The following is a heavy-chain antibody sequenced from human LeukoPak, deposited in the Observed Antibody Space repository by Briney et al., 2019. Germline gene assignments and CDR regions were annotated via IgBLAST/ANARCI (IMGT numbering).Heavy chain of an antibody. J-gene: IGHJ4*02. CDR1: GYSFTSYS. Sequence: SVTVSCKASGYSFTSYSISWVRQAPGQGLEWMGWISAYNGNTVSAQKVKGRVTMAADTSTSTAYMELRSLKSDDTAVYYCARASYCSDGSCYSDYWGQGTLVTVSS. CDR3: ARASYCSDGSCYSDY. CDR2: ISAYNGNT. D-gene: IGHD2-15*01. V-gene: IGHV1-18*04.